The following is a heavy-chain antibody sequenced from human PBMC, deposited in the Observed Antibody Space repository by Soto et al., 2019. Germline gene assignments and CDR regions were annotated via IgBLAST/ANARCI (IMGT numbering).Heavy chain of an antibody. D-gene: IGHD5-18*01. Sequence: PGGSLRLSCAASGFTFSSYGMHWVRQAPGKGLEWVAVISYDGSNKYYADSVKGRFTISRDNSKNTLYLQMNSLRAEDTAVYYCAKERWIPDIDYWGQGTLVTVSS. CDR3: AKERWIPDIDY. V-gene: IGHV3-30*18. J-gene: IGHJ4*02. CDR2: ISYDGSNK. CDR1: GFTFSSYG.